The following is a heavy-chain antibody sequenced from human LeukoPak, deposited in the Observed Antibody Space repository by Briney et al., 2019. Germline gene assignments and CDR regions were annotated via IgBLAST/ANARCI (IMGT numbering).Heavy chain of an antibody. V-gene: IGHV1-69*13. Sequence: SVKVSCKASGGTFSSYAISWVRQAPGQGLEWMGGVIPIFGTANYAQKFQGRVTITADESTSTAYMELSSLRSEDTAVYYCARERFVVVVAATLADYYYGMDVWGQGTTVTVSS. J-gene: IGHJ6*02. CDR3: ARERFVVVVAATLADYYYGMDV. CDR1: GGTFSSYA. D-gene: IGHD2-15*01. CDR2: VIPIFGTA.